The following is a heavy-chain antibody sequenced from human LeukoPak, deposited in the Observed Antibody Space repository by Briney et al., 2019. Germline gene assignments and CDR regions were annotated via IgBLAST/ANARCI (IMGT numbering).Heavy chain of an antibody. Sequence: GGSLRLSCAASGFTFNNYNMNWVRQAPGKGLEWVSYISSSGSTIYYADSVKGRFTISRDNARNSLYLQMNSLRAEDTAVYYCAELGITMIGGVWGKGTTVTISS. CDR1: GFTFNNYN. CDR3: AELGITMIGGV. J-gene: IGHJ6*04. CDR2: ISSSGSTI. V-gene: IGHV3-48*04. D-gene: IGHD3-10*02.